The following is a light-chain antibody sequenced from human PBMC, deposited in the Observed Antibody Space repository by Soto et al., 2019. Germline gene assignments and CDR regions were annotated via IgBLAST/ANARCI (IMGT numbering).Light chain of an antibody. CDR2: LGS. CDR1: QSLLHSNGFNY. V-gene: IGKV2-28*01. Sequence: DIVMTQSPLSLPVTPGEPASISCRSSQSLLHSNGFNYLDWYLQKPGQSPQLLIYLGSNRASGVPDRFSGGGSGTDFTLKISRVEAEDVGVYYCMQGLQTLRTFXQGTKVDIK. CDR3: MQGLQTLRT. J-gene: IGKJ1*01.